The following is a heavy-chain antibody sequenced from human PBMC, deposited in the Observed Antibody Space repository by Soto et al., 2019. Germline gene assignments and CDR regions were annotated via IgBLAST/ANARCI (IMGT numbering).Heavy chain of an antibody. Sequence: EVQLVESGGGLVQPGGSLRLSCAASGFTVSSNYMSWVRQAPGKGLEWVSVIYSGGSTYYADSVKGRFTISRHNSKNTLYLQMNSLRAEDTAVYYCARDSLWFGELFRGSYGMDVWGQGTTVTVSS. CDR3: ARDSLWFGELFRGSYGMDV. V-gene: IGHV3-53*04. CDR1: GFTVSSNY. D-gene: IGHD3-10*01. CDR2: IYSGGST. J-gene: IGHJ6*02.